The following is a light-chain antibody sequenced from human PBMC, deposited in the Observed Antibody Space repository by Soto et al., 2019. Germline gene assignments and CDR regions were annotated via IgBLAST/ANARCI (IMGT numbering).Light chain of an antibody. CDR2: DVS. Sequence: QSLLTQPASVSGSPGQSITISCTGTSGDVGGYNYVCWYQQHPGKAPKLMIYDVSNRPSGVSNRFSGSKSGNTASLTISGLQAEDEADYYCSSYTSSNTLFGTGTKVTVL. V-gene: IGLV2-14*01. J-gene: IGLJ1*01. CDR3: SSYTSSNTL. CDR1: SGDVGGYNY.